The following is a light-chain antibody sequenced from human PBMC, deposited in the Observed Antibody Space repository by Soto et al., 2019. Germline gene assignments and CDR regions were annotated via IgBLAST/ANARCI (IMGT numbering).Light chain of an antibody. J-gene: IGLJ3*02. CDR3: SSYAGSNNWV. V-gene: IGLV2-8*01. CDR1: SSDVGDYNY. CDR2: EVS. Sequence: QSALTQPPSASGSPGQSVTISCTGTSSDVGDYNYVSWYQQHPGKAPKLMIYEVSKRPSGVPDRFSGSKSGNTASLTVSGHQAEDEADYYCSSYAGSNNWVFGGGTQLTVL.